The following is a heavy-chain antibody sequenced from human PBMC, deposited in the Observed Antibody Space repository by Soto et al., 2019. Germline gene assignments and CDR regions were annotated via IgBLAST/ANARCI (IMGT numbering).Heavy chain of an antibody. V-gene: IGHV4-59*01. D-gene: IGHD5-12*01. Sequence: SETLSLTCTVAGGSIRSYYWSWIRQPPGKGLEWIGYIYYSGSTNYNPSLKSRVTISVDTSKNQFSLKLSSVTAADTAVYYCARVDSGYDRYNWFDPWGQGTLVTVSS. CDR3: ARVDSGYDRYNWFDP. CDR2: IYYSGST. CDR1: GGSIRSYY. J-gene: IGHJ5*02.